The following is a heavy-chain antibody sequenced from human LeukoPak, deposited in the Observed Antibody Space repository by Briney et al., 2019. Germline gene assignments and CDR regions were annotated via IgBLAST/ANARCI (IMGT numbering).Heavy chain of an antibody. CDR2: IYYSGYT. D-gene: IGHD3-10*01. CDR3: ARRRGPFDS. CDR1: GGSISGYY. J-gene: IGHJ4*02. Sequence: PSETLSLTCTVSGGSISGYYYSWIRQPPGKGLEWIGYIYYSGYTNYNPSLKSRVTISVDTSKNQFSLKLSSVTAADTAVYFCARRRGPFDSWGQGTLVTVSS. V-gene: IGHV4-59*08.